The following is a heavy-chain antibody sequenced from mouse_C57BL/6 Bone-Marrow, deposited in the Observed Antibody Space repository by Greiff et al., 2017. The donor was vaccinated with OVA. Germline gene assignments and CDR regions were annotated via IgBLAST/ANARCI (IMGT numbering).Heavy chain of an antibody. CDR1: GYSFTDYN. CDR2: INPNYGTT. CDR3: TFYYGSSYRYFDV. V-gene: IGHV1-39*01. J-gene: IGHJ1*03. Sequence: EVQLQQSGPELVKPGASVKISCKASGYSFTDYNMNWVKQSNGKSLEWIGVINPNYGTTSYNQKFKGKATLTVDQSSSKDYMQLNSLTSEDSAVYYCTFYYGSSYRYFDVWGTGTTVTVSS. D-gene: IGHD1-1*01.